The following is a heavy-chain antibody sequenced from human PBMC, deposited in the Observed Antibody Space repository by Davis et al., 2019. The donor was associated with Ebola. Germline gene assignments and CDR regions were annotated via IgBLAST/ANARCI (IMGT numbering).Heavy chain of an antibody. CDR1: GYTFTGYY. Sequence: ASVKASCKASGYTFTGYYMHWVRQAPGQGLEWMGRINPNSGGTNYAQKFQGRVTMTRDTSISTAYMELSRLRSDDTAVYYCAREGYCSGGSCYHFDYWGQGTLVTVSS. J-gene: IGHJ4*02. D-gene: IGHD2-15*01. V-gene: IGHV1-2*06. CDR3: AREGYCSGGSCYHFDY. CDR2: INPNSGGT.